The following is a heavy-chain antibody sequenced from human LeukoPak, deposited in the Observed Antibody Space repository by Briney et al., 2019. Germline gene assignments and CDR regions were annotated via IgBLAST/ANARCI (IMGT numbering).Heavy chain of an antibody. CDR2: ICAYNGNT. D-gene: IGHD6-13*01. Sequence: ASVNVSCKASGYTFTSYGISWVRQAPGQAREWMGWICAYNGNTNYAQKLQGRVTMTTDTSTSTAYMELRSLRSDDTAVYYCARDRKLSSWCDYWGQGTLVTVSS. J-gene: IGHJ4*02. CDR1: GYTFTSYG. V-gene: IGHV1-18*01. CDR3: ARDRKLSSWCDY.